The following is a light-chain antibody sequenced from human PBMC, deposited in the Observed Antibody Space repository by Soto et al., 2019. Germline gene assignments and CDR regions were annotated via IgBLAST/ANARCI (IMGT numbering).Light chain of an antibody. Sequence: EIVMTQSPATLSVSPGERATLSCRASQSISTNLAWYQQKPGQAPRLLISGASTRATGIPARFSGSGSGTEFTLTISSLQSEDFAVYYCQQYGPSPMYTFGQGTNLEIK. J-gene: IGKJ2*01. CDR1: QSISTN. CDR2: GAS. CDR3: QQYGPSPMYT. V-gene: IGKV3-15*01.